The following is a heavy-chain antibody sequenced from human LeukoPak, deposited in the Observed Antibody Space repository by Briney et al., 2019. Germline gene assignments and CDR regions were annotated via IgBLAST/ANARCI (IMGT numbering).Heavy chain of an antibody. J-gene: IGHJ6*03. Sequence: SVKVSCKASGGTFSSYAISWVRQAPGQGLEWIGGIIPIFGTANYAQKLQGRVTMTTDTSTSTAYVELRSLRSDDTAVYYCAREGRYYYYYMDVWGKGTTVTVSS. CDR3: AREGRYYYYYMDV. V-gene: IGHV1-69*05. CDR1: GGTFSSYA. CDR2: IIPIFGTA.